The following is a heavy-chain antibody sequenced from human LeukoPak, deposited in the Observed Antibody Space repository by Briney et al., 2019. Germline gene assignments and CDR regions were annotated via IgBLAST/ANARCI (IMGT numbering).Heavy chain of an antibody. CDR3: AKQLGYCSDGSCYFPY. CDR2: ISNNGGYT. V-gene: IGHV3-23*01. J-gene: IGHJ4*02. CDR1: GFTFSSSA. D-gene: IGHD2-15*01. Sequence: GGSLRLSCAAPGFTFSSSAMSWVRQAPGKGLEWVSAISNNGGYTYYADSVQGRFTISRGNSKSTLCLQMNSLRAEDTAVYYCAKQLGYCSDGSCYFPYWGQGTLVTVSS.